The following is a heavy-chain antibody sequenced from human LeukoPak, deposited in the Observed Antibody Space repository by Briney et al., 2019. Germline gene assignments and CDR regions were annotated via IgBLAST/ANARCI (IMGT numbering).Heavy chain of an antibody. CDR2: IYYSGST. V-gene: IGHV4-34*01. Sequence: SETLSLTCAVYGGSFSGYYWSWIRQPPGKGLEWIGSIYYSGSTYYNPSLKSRVTISVDTSKNQFSLKLSSVTAADTAVYYCARYYYGSGSYVDYWGQGTLVTVSS. D-gene: IGHD3-10*01. J-gene: IGHJ4*02. CDR3: ARYYYGSGSYVDY. CDR1: GGSFSGYY.